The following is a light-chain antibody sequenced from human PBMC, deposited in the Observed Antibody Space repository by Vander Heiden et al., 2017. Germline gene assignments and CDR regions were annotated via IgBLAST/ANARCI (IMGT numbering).Light chain of an antibody. J-gene: IGKJ1*01. CDR3: QQRSNWPTWT. CDR1: QSVSSY. V-gene: IGKV3-11*01. CDR2: DAS. Sequence: EFVLTQSPATLSLSPGERATLSCRASQSVSSYLAWYQQKPGQAPRLLIYDASNRATGIPARFSGSGSGTDFTLTISSLEPEDFAVYYCQQRSNWPTWTFGQGTKVEIK.